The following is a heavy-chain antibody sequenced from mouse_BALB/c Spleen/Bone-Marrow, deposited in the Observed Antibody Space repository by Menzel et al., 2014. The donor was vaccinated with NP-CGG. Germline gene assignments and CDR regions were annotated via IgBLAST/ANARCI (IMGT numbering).Heavy chain of an antibody. CDR3: ARHVGNPYAMDY. CDR2: ISNGGGST. D-gene: IGHD3-1*01. J-gene: IGHJ4*01. V-gene: IGHV5-12-2*01. CDR1: GFTFXSYT. Sequence: EVQRVESGGGLVQPGGSLKLSCAASGFTFXSYTMSWVRQTPEKRLEWVAYISNGGGSTYYPDTVKGRFTISRDNAKNTLYLQMSSLKSEDTAMYYCARHVGNPYAMDYWGQGTSVTGSS.